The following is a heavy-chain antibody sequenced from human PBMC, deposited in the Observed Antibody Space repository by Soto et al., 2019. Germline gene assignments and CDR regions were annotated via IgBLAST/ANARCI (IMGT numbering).Heavy chain of an antibody. V-gene: IGHV4-59*01. CDR2: TYDSGRD. D-gene: IGHD6-6*01. CDR3: ARIPFNGWQYSSSRPYYFDY. J-gene: IGHJ4*02. Sequence: PSETLSLTCTVSGVSISYFYWGWIRQPPGKGLEWIGYTYDSGRDDYNPSLKSRVTISVDTSKNQVSLNLSAVTATDTAVYFCARIPFNGWQYSSSRPYYFDYWGQGALVTVSS. CDR1: GVSISYFY.